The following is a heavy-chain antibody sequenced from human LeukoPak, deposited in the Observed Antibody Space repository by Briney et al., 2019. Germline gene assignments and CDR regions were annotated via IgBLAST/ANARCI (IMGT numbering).Heavy chain of an antibody. CDR1: GYSFTSYW. Sequence: GESLKISCKGSGYSFTSYWIGWVRQMPGKGLEWMGIIYPGDSDTRYSPSFQGQVTISADKSISTAYLQWSSLKASDTAMYYCAGQGSPIRYFDWLYYMDVWGKGTTVTVSS. CDR2: IYPGDSDT. J-gene: IGHJ6*03. D-gene: IGHD3-9*01. CDR3: AGQGSPIRYFDWLYYMDV. V-gene: IGHV5-51*01.